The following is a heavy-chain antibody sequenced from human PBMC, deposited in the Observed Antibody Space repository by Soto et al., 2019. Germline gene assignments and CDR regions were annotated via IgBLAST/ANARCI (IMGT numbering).Heavy chain of an antibody. CDR1: GGSISSGGYY. Sequence: SETLSLTCTVSGGSISSGGYYWSWIRQHPGKGLEWIGSIHYSGSTYYNPSLKSRVSISVDTTKNQFSLNLSSVTAADTAVYYCASPLGYCSGGTCYSYFDYWGQGTLVTVSS. D-gene: IGHD2-15*01. J-gene: IGHJ4*02. CDR2: IHYSGST. V-gene: IGHV4-39*01. CDR3: ASPLGYCSGGTCYSYFDY.